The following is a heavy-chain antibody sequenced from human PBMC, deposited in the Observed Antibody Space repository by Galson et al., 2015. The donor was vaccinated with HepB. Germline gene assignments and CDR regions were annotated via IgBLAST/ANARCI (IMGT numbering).Heavy chain of an antibody. V-gene: IGHV1-69*13. CDR3: ARGLPGSCYSGWACGLSFDY. D-gene: IGHD2-15*01. CDR1: GGTFSSYA. CDR2: IIPIFGIA. Sequence: SVKVSCKASGGTFSSYAISWVRQAPGQGLEWMGGIIPIFGIANYAQKFQGRVTITADESTSTAYMELSSLRSEDTAVYYCARGLPGSCYSGWACGLSFDYWGQGTLVTVSS. J-gene: IGHJ4*02.